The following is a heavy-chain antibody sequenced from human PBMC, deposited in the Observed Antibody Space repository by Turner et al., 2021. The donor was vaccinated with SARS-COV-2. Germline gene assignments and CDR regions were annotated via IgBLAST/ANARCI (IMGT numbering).Heavy chain of an antibody. D-gene: IGHD3-16*01. Sequence: ELRPVESGGGLIQPGGPLGLSCPASGFTVSSNYMSGVGQAPGKRLEWVAGIYNGGSTYYAGSVKGRFTISSDNSKNTLYLQMDSPGAEDTAVYYCATAEAAMITFEGLDYWGQGTLVTVSS. CDR1: GFTVSSNY. CDR2: IYNGGST. CDR3: ATAEAAMITFEGLDY. J-gene: IGHJ4*02. V-gene: IGHV3-53*01.